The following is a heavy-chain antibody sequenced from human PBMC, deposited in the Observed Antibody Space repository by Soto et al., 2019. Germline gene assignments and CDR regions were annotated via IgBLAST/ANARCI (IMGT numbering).Heavy chain of an antibody. CDR2: IHTSGST. CDR1: SGSLGDHY. D-gene: IGHD5-18*01. Sequence: SETLSLTCAVSSGSLGDHYWTWICLSPAKGLEWIGEIHTSGSTDYNPSLTSRLTISLDTSKNQFSLKVASVTAAATAVYLCAQSSPCGYGFGPRNFFFYGQDVWGPGTTVNVPS. V-gene: IGHV4-34*01. CDR3: AQSSPCGYGFGPRNFFFYGQDV. J-gene: IGHJ6*01.